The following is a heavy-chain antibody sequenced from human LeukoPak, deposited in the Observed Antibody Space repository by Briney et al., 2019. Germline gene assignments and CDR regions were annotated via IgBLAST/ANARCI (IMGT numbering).Heavy chain of an antibody. Sequence: GRSLRLSCAASGFTFSSYGMHWVRQAPGKGLEWVAVISYDGSNKYYADSVKGRFTISRDNSKNTLYLQMNSLRAEDTAVYYCAKDRIAVAIYYFDYWGQGTLVTVSS. CDR1: GFTFSSYG. CDR2: ISYDGSNK. CDR3: AKDRIAVAIYYFDY. D-gene: IGHD6-19*01. J-gene: IGHJ4*02. V-gene: IGHV3-30*18.